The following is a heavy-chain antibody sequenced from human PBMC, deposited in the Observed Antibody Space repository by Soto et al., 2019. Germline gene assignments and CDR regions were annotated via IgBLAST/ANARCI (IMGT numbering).Heavy chain of an antibody. J-gene: IGHJ4*02. CDR2: IYWDDDK. D-gene: IGHD3-3*01. CDR1: GFSLTTSGVG. V-gene: IGHV2-5*02. Sequence: QITLNESGPTQVKPRQTLTLTCTFSGFSLTTSGVGGGWIRQSPGKAPEWLVLIYWDDDKRYSPSLKSRLTITKDTSKNQVVLTMADLDPADTATYYCAHRVLRTVFGLVTTTAIYFDFWGQGTPVAVSS. CDR3: AHRVLRTVFGLVTTTAIYFDF.